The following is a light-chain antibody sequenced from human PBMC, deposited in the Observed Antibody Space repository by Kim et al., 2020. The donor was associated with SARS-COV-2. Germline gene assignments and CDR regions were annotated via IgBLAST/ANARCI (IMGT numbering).Light chain of an antibody. CDR3: QQYNSYPYT. CDR2: KAS. Sequence: SLSVGDRVTLTCRASQSISIWLAWYQQKPGKAPNLLIYKASSLESGVPSRFSGSASGTEFTLTISSLQPDDFATYYCQQYNSYPYTFGQGTKLEI. J-gene: IGKJ2*01. V-gene: IGKV1-5*03. CDR1: QSISIW.